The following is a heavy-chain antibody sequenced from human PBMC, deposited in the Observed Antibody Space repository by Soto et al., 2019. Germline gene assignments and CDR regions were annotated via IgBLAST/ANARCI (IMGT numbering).Heavy chain of an antibody. CDR2: ISGSGGST. J-gene: IGHJ1*01. CDR3: ARDREPRWGASGWYGNFQH. Sequence: EVQLLESGGGLVQPGGSLRLSCAASGFIFRSYAMTWVRQAPGKGLEWVSGISGSGGSTYYADSVKGRFTISRDNAKSTLYLQMNSLRAEDTAIYYCARDREPRWGASGWYGNFQHWGQGTLVTVSS. CDR1: GFIFRSYA. V-gene: IGHV3-23*01. D-gene: IGHD6-19*01.